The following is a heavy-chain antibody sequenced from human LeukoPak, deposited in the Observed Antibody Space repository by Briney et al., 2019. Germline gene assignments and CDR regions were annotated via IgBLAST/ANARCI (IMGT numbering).Heavy chain of an antibody. CDR3: ARDHDYVWGSYRYSAFDI. CDR2: ISAYNGNT. CDR1: GGTFSSYA. J-gene: IGHJ3*02. Sequence: GASVKVSCKASGGTFSSYAISWVRQAPGQGLEWMGWISAYNGNTNYAQKLQGRVTMTTDTSTSTAYMELRSLRSDDTAVYYCARDHDYVWGSYRYSAFDIWGQGTMVTVSS. V-gene: IGHV1-18*01. D-gene: IGHD3-16*02.